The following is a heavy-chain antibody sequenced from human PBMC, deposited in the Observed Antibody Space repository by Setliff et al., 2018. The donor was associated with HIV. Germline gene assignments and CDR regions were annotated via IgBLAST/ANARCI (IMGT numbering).Heavy chain of an antibody. V-gene: IGHV3-33*01. J-gene: IGHJ6*02. CDR2: IWYDGRNK. CDR1: GFTFSSYG. Sequence: GGSLRLSCAASGFTFSSYGMHWVRQAPGKGLEWVAVIWYDGRNKYFADSVKGRFTTSRDNAKNSLYLQMNSLSAEDTAVYYCTRDGPGRARADYYGMDVWGQGTTVTVS. CDR3: TRDGPGRARADYYGMDV.